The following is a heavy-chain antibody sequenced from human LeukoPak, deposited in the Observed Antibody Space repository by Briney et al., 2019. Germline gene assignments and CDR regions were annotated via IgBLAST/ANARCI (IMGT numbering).Heavy chain of an antibody. V-gene: IGHV3-74*01. CDR1: VLSFSNYW. Sequence: GWSLRLSRAPSVLSFSNYWMQLLRQAPGKGLVWVSRINSDGISTGYADSVKGRFTVSRDNAKKTLYLQMNSLRAEDTAVYYCARDVGNFDYWGQGTLVTVSS. J-gene: IGHJ4*02. CDR3: ARDVGNFDY. CDR2: INSDGIST.